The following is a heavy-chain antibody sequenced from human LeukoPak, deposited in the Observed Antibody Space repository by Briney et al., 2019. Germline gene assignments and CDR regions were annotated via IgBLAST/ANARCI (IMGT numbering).Heavy chain of an antibody. V-gene: IGHV4-39*01. CDR3: ARQAAALGAYYFDY. J-gene: IGHJ4*02. CDR1: GGSISSSSYY. D-gene: IGHD6-6*01. Sequence: SETLSLTCTVSGGSISSSSYYWGWIRQPPGKGLERIGSIYYSGSTYYNPSLKSRVTISVDTSKNQFSLKLSSVTAADTAVYYCARQAAALGAYYFDYWGQGTLVTVSS. CDR2: IYYSGST.